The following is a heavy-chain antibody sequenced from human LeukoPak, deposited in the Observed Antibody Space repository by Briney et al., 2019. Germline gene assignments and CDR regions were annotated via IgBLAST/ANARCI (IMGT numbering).Heavy chain of an antibody. CDR2: ITGSGDST. CDR3: AKGTLRSCTGARCYPFDY. D-gene: IGHD2-8*02. Sequence: PGGSLRLSCAPSGFTFSTYAMNWVRQAPGKWLEWVSSITGSGDSTYIADSVKGRFTIYRDNSKNTMYMQMNILRAEDTAVYYCAKGTLRSCTGARCYPFDYWGQGTLVNVSS. CDR1: GFTFSTYA. V-gene: IGHV3-23*01. J-gene: IGHJ4*02.